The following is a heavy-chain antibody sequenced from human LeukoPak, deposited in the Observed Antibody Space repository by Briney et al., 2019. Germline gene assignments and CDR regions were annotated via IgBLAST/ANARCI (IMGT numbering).Heavy chain of an antibody. D-gene: IGHD1-26*01. CDR1: GLTFSSAW. V-gene: IGHV3-74*01. CDR2: IRSDGTT. Sequence: PGGSLRLSCAASGLTFSSAWMHWVRQTPGKGLVWVSRIRSDGTTTYADSVRGRFTISRDNAKNTLYLQMNNLRAEDTGVYYCARDGSYKLDYWGQGTLVTVSS. J-gene: IGHJ4*02. CDR3: ARDGSYKLDY.